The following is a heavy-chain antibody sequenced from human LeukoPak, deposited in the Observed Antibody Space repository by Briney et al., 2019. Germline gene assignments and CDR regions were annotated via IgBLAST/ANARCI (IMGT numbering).Heavy chain of an antibody. Sequence: SVKVSCKASRGTFSSYAISWVRQAPGNGLEWMGGIIPIFGTANYAQKFQGRVTITTDESTSKAYMELSSLRSDDTAVYYCARGRPQLPAAHFDYWGEGTLVTVPS. CDR3: ARGRPQLPAAHFDY. CDR1: RGTFSSYA. CDR2: IIPIFGTA. V-gene: IGHV1-69*05. D-gene: IGHD1-1*01. J-gene: IGHJ4*02.